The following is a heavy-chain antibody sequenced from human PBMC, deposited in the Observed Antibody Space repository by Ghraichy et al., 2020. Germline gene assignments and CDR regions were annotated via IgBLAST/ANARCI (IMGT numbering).Heavy chain of an antibody. D-gene: IGHD2-15*01. CDR3: ARQGYCSGGSCYPKTFDY. CDR1: GGSISSSSYY. CDR2: IYYSGST. Sequence: SETLSLTCTVSGGSISSSSYYWGWIRQPPGKGLEWIGSIYYSGSTYYNPSLKSRVTISVDTSKNQFSLKLSSVTAADTAVYYCARQGYCSGGSCYPKTFDYWGQGTLVTVSS. V-gene: IGHV4-39*01. J-gene: IGHJ4*02.